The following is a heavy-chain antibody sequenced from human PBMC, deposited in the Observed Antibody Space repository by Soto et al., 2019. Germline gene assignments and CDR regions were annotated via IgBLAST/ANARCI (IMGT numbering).Heavy chain of an antibody. CDR1: GYTFTGYY. CDR3: AREIRGYYGSGSHPFDY. D-gene: IGHD3-10*01. CDR2: INPNSGGT. V-gene: IGHV1-2*04. J-gene: IGHJ4*02. Sequence: ASVTVSCKASGYTFTGYYMHWVRQAPGQGLEWMGWINPNSGGTNYAQKFQGWVTMTRDTSISTAYMELSRLRSDDTAVYYCAREIRGYYGSGSHPFDYWGQGTLVTVSS.